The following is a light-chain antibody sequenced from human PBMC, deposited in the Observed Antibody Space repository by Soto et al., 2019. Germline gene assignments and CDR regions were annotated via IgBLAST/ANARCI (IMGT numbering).Light chain of an antibody. Sequence: EIVLTPSPATLSLSPGERTTLSCRASQTVSSHYLAWCPQRPGQAPRLLIYGASTRAAGIPDRFSGSGSGTDFTLTITRLEPEDSAVYFCQQYTGPPTTFGQGTRLEIK. CDR2: GAS. CDR3: QQYTGPPTT. J-gene: IGKJ5*01. V-gene: IGKV3-20*01. CDR1: QTVSSHY.